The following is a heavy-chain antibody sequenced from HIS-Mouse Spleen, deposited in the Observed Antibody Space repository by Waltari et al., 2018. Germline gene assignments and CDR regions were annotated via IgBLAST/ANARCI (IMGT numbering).Heavy chain of an antibody. Sequence: QLQLQESGPGLVKPSETLSLTCTVSGGSISSSSCYWGGIRQPPGKGLEWIGSIYYSGSTYYNPSLKSRVTISVDTSKNQFSLKLSSVTAADTAVYYCAREIPYSSSWYDWYFDLWGRGTLVTVSS. J-gene: IGHJ2*01. CDR3: AREIPYSSSWYDWYFDL. V-gene: IGHV4-39*07. CDR1: GGSISSSSCY. D-gene: IGHD6-13*01. CDR2: IYYSGST.